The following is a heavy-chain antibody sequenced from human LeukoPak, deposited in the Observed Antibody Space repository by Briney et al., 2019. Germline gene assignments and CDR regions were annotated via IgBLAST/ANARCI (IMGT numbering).Heavy chain of an antibody. CDR2: IYYSGST. V-gene: IGHV4-31*03. CDR1: GGSISSGGYY. Sequence: ASETLSLTCTVSGGSISSGGYYWSWIRQHPGKGLEWIGYIYYSGSTYYNPSLKSRVTISVDTSKNQFSLKLSSVTAADTAVYYCARFLRDYGDYAGRFDPWGQGTLVTVSS. CDR3: ARFLRDYGDYAGRFDP. J-gene: IGHJ5*02. D-gene: IGHD4-17*01.